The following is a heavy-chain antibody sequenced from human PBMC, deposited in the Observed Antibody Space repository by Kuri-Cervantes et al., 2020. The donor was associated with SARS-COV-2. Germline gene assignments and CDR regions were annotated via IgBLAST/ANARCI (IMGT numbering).Heavy chain of an antibody. Sequence: SETLSLTCTVSGGSISSYYWSWIRQPPGKGLEWIGYIYYSGSTNYNPSLKSRVTISVDTSKNQFSLKLSSVTAADTAVYYCARHRYMIYDAFDIWGQGTMVIVSS. CDR2: IYYSGST. D-gene: IGHD3/OR15-3a*01. V-gene: IGHV4-59*08. CDR1: GGSISSYY. CDR3: ARHRYMIYDAFDI. J-gene: IGHJ3*02.